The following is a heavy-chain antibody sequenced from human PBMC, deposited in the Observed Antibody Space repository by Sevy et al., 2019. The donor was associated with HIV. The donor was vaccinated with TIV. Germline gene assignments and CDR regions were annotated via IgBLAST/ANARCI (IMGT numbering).Heavy chain of an antibody. V-gene: IGHV3-73*01. CDR3: TRRDPAEERFGELY. D-gene: IGHD3-10*01. CDR1: GFNFTESA. Sequence: GGSLRLSCAASGFNFTESAIYWVRQASGKGLEWVGRIRNKSDSYETVYAASVTGRFTISRDDSKSTAYLQMYSLKTDDTAVYYCTRRDPAEERFGELYWGQGTLVTVSS. J-gene: IGHJ4*02. CDR2: IRNKSDSYET.